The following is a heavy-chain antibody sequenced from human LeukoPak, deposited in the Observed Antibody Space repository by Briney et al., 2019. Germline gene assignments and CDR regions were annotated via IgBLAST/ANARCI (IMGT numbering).Heavy chain of an antibody. V-gene: IGHV4-39*01. CDR2: IYYGGST. CDR3: ARLGDYYDSSGYYNWFDP. CDR1: GGSISKSNHY. Sequence: SETLSLTCSVSGGSISKSNHYWGWIRQPPGKGLEWIGSIYYGGSTYYNPSLKSRVTISVDTSKNQFSLKLSSVTAADTAVYYCARLGDYYDSSGYYNWFDPWGQGTLVTVSS. J-gene: IGHJ5*02. D-gene: IGHD3-22*01.